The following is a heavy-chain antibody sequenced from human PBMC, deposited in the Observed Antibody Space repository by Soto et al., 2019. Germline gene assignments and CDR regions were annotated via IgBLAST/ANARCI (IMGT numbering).Heavy chain of an antibody. CDR2: IKSKADGGTT. CDR3: TTDPDLMRNDY. Sequence: EVQLVESGGGLVKPGGSLRLSCAASGFTFTNAWMNWVRQAPGKGLEWVGRIKSKADGGTTDYAAPVKGRLTISRDDSKNTLYLQMNSLKTEDTAVYYCTTDPDLMRNDYLGQGTLVTVSS. V-gene: IGHV3-15*07. CDR1: GFTFTNAW. J-gene: IGHJ4*02.